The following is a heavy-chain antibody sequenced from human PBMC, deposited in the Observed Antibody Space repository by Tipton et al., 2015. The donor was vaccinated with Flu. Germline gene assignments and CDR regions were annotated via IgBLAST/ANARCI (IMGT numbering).Heavy chain of an antibody. Sequence: TLSLTCTVSGGSISSYYWSWIRPPAGKGLEWIGRIYTSGSTNYNPSLKSRVTMSVDTSKNQFSLKLTSVSAADTAVYYCAKSGSYLEYLQHWGQGTLVTVSS. V-gene: IGHV4-4*07. CDR1: GGSISSYY. CDR3: AKSGSYLEYLQH. CDR2: IYTSGST. D-gene: IGHD1-26*01. J-gene: IGHJ1*01.